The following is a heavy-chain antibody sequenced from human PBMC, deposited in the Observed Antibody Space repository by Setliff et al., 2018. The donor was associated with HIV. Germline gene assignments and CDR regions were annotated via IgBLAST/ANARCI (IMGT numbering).Heavy chain of an antibody. CDR1: GYTFTGYY. CDR3: ARETLRRKSRAFDI. J-gene: IGHJ3*02. CDR2: INPNSGGT. V-gene: IGHV1-2*02. D-gene: IGHD4-17*01. Sequence: AASVKVSCKASGYTFTGYYMHWVRQAPGQGLEWMGWINPNSGGTNYAQKFQGRVTMTRDTSISTAYMELSRLRSDDTAVYYCARETLRRKSRAFDIWGQGTMVTVSS.